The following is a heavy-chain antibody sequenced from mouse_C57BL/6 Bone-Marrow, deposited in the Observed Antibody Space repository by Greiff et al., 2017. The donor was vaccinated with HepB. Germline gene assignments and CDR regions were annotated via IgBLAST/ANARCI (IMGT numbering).Heavy chain of an antibody. Sequence: EVQLQQSGPELVKPGASVKIPCKASGYTFTDYNMDWVKQSHGKSLEWIGDINPNNGGTIYNQKFKGKATLTVDKSSSTAYMELRSLTSEDTAVYYCARCPYYYGSSYYAMDYWGQGTSVTVSS. CDR3: ARCPYYYGSSYYAMDY. CDR1: GYTFTDYN. V-gene: IGHV1-18*01. J-gene: IGHJ4*01. CDR2: INPNNGGT. D-gene: IGHD1-1*01.